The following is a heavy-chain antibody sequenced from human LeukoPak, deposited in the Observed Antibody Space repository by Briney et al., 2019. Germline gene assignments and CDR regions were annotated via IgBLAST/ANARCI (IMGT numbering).Heavy chain of an antibody. Sequence: GESLRLSCAASGFTFSSYSMNWVRQAPGKGLEWVSSISSSSSYIHYADSVKGRFTISRDNAKNSLYLQMNSLRAEDTAVYYCARVPSWTPDYWGQGTLVTVSS. CDR1: GFTFSSYS. D-gene: IGHD6-13*01. CDR2: ISSSSSYI. CDR3: ARVPSWTPDY. V-gene: IGHV3-21*01. J-gene: IGHJ4*02.